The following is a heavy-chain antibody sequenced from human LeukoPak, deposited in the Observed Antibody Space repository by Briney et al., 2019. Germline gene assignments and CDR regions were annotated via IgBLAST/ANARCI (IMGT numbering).Heavy chain of an antibody. CDR2: IYYSGST. CDR1: GGSISSYY. Sequence: SETLSLTCTVSGGSISSYYWSWIRQPPGKGLEWIGYIYYSGSTYYNPSLKSRVTISVDTSKNQFPLKLSSVTAADTAVYYCAGGIVGDAFDIWGQGTMVTVSS. D-gene: IGHD3-22*01. J-gene: IGHJ3*02. CDR3: AGGIVGDAFDI. V-gene: IGHV4-59*06.